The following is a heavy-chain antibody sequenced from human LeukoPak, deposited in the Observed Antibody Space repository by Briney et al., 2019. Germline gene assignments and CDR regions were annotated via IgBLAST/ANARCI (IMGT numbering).Heavy chain of an antibody. J-gene: IGHJ4*02. V-gene: IGHV3-15*01. CDR1: GFTFSNAW. CDR3: TSVWFGILYYFDY. D-gene: IGHD3-10*01. Sequence: GGSLRLSRAASGFTFSNAWMSWVRQAPGKGLEWVGRIKSKTDGGTTDYAAPVKGRFTISRDDSKNTLYLQMNSLKTEDTAVYYCTSVWFGILYYFDYWGQGTLVTVSS. CDR2: IKSKTDGGTT.